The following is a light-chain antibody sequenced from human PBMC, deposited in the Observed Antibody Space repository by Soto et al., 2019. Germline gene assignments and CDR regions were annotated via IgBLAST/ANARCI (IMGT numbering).Light chain of an antibody. CDR1: ERIGSW. V-gene: IGKV1-5*03. Sequence: DIQMTQSPSTLPASVGDRVTITCRASERIGSWLAWYQLKPGTVPKLLIYKASTLTKGVTSTFSGSGSGTEFNLTINRLQPDDFAAYYCQQYSSSPRTFGQGTKVDIK. J-gene: IGKJ1*01. CDR2: KAS. CDR3: QQYSSSPRT.